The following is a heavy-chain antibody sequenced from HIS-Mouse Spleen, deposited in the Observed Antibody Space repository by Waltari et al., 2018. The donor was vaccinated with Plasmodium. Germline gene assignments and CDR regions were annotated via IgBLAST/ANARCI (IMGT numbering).Heavy chain of an antibody. CDR2: INHSGNT. CDR1: GGSFSAYY. J-gene: IGHJ4*02. V-gene: IGHV4-34*01. CDR3: ARGVGYCSGGSCDHYFDY. Sequence: QVQLQQWGAGLLKPSETLSLTCAVYGGSFSAYYWTWIRRPPAQGLEWIGEINHSGNTNYNPSLKSRVTISVDTSKNQFSLKLSSVTAADTAVYYCARGVGYCSGGSCDHYFDYWGQGTLVTVSS. D-gene: IGHD2-15*01.